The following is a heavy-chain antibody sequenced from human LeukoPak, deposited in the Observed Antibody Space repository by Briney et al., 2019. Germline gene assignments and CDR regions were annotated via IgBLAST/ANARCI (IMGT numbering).Heavy chain of an antibody. J-gene: IGHJ6*02. CDR1: GFAFSSYN. V-gene: IGHV3-48*02. CDR3: ARRPYSDTSGRLSDV. CDR2: IGSSGSPT. Sequence: GGSLRLSCAASGFAFSSYNMNWVRQAPGKGLEWISYIGSSGSPTHYADSVGGRFTISRDNAKNSLYLQKNSLRDEDTAVYFCARRPYSDTSGRLSDVWGQGTTVTVSS. D-gene: IGHD3-22*01.